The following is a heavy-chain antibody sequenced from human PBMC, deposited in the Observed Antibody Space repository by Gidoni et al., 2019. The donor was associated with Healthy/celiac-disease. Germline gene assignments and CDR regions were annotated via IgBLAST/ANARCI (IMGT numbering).Heavy chain of an antibody. V-gene: IGHV5-51*01. Sequence: EVQLVQSGAEVKKPGESLKISCKGSGYSFTSYWIGWVRQMPGKGLEWMGISYPCDSDTRYSPSFQGQVTISADKSNSTAYLQWSSLKGSDTAMYYCARGGSIAVACIDFEGYWGQGTLVTVSS. CDR1: GYSFTSYW. D-gene: IGHD6-19*01. J-gene: IGHJ4*02. CDR2: SYPCDSDT. CDR3: ARGGSIAVACIDFEGY.